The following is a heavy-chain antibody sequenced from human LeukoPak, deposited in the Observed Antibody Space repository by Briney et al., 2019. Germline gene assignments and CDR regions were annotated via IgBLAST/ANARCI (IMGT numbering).Heavy chain of an antibody. CDR3: ARGPPIRGYRYGYDTGYYYSYSMDV. V-gene: IGHV1-8*02. J-gene: IGHJ6*03. CDR2: MNPISGNT. D-gene: IGHD5-18*01. CDR1: GYTFTSYD. Sequence: ASVKVSCKASGYTFTSYDINWVRQATGQGLEWMGWMNPISGNTGHAQKFQGRVTMTRDTSISTAYMELSSLRSEDAAVYYCARGPPIRGYRYGYDTGYYYSYSMDVWGKGTTVTISS.